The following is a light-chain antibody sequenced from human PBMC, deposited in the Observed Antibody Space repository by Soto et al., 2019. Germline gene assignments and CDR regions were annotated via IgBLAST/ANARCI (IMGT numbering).Light chain of an antibody. V-gene: IGLV2-14*01. J-gene: IGLJ1*01. Sequence: QSVLTQPASVSGYPGQSITISCPGASSDGGAYNYVAWCQQHPGKGPKLLIYDVSNRPSGFSSRFSGSKSGNTASLTISGLRAEDEADYFCSSYTTSSTYVFGTGTKVTVL. CDR2: DVS. CDR1: SSDGGAYNY. CDR3: SSYTTSSTYV.